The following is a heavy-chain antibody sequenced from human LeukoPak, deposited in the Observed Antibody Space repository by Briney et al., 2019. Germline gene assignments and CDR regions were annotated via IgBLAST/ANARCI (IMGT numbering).Heavy chain of an antibody. D-gene: IGHD3-10*01. J-gene: IGHJ3*02. Sequence: GESLKISCKGSGYSFTSYWIGWVRQMPGKGLGGMGIIYPGDSDTRYSPSFQGQVTISADKSISTAYLQWSSLKASDTAMYYCARRTSAGSGPDAFDIWGQGTMVTVSS. CDR1: GYSFTSYW. CDR2: IYPGDSDT. CDR3: ARRTSAGSGPDAFDI. V-gene: IGHV5-51*01.